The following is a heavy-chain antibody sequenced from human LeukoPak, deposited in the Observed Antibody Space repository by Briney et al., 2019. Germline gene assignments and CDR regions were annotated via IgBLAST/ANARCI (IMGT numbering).Heavy chain of an antibody. CDR3: AKRADYYGSSGYTPFDY. CDR2: IRYDGSNK. D-gene: IGHD3-22*01. Sequence: GGSLRLSCAASGFTFSSYGMHWVRQAPGKGLEWVAFIRYDGSNKYYADSVKGRFTISRDNSKNTLYLQMNSLRAEDTAVYYCAKRADYYGSSGYTPFDYWGQGTLVTVSS. V-gene: IGHV3-30*02. J-gene: IGHJ4*02. CDR1: GFTFSSYG.